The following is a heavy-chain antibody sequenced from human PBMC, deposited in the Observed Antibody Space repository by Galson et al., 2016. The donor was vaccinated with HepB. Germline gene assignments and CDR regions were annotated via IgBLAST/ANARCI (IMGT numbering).Heavy chain of an antibody. J-gene: IGHJ4*02. CDR1: GISVGINY. CDR3: AKDKGRGYCSGGNCYNLYLDY. Sequence: SLRLSCAVSGISVGINYMTWVCQVPGKGLEWVSVIYSGDNTYYADSVKGRFTISRDIYKNTLNLQMNSLRGDDTAVYYCAKDKGRGYCSGGNCYNLYLDYWGQGTLVTVSS. CDR2: IYSGDNT. V-gene: IGHV3-66*01. D-gene: IGHD2-15*01.